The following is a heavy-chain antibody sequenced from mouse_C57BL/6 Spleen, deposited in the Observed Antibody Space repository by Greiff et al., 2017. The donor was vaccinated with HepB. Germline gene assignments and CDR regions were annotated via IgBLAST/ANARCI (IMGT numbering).Heavy chain of an antibody. J-gene: IGHJ1*03. Sequence: VQLQQPGAELVMPGASVKLSCKASGYTFTSYWMHWVKQRPGQGLEWIGEIDPSDSYTNYNQKFKGKSTLTVDKSSSTAYMQLSSLTSEDSAVYYCARRLYYGSSPWYFDVWGTGTTVTVSS. CDR2: IDPSDSYT. V-gene: IGHV1-69*01. D-gene: IGHD1-1*01. CDR3: ARRLYYGSSPWYFDV. CDR1: GYTFTSYW.